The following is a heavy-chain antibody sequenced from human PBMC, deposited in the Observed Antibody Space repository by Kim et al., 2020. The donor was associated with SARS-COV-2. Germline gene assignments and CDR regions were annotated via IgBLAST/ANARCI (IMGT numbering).Heavy chain of an antibody. Sequence: ASVKVSCKASGYTFTSYYMHWVRQAPGQGLEWMGIINPSGGSTSYAQKFQGRVTMTRDTSTSTVYMELSSLRSEDTAVYYCARDLRIIRYFDWSPHQHYGMDVWGQGTTVTVSS. D-gene: IGHD3-9*01. CDR3: ARDLRIIRYFDWSPHQHYGMDV. V-gene: IGHV1-46*01. CDR2: INPSGGST. CDR1: GYTFTSYY. J-gene: IGHJ6*02.